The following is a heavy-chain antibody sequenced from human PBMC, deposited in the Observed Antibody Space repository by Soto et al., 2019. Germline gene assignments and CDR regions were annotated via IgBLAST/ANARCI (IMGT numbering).Heavy chain of an antibody. CDR3: AAGLRRGHFDY. CDR1: GGTFSSYA. CDR2: IIPIFGIA. D-gene: IGHD4-17*01. Sequence: QVQLVQSGAEVKKPGSSVKVSCKASGGTFSSYAISWVRQAPGQGLEWMGGIIPIFGIANYAQKFQGRVKCTADVSARRAYMGRRSLRSEHTAVDHCAAGLRRGHFDYGSRGTLVTASS. V-gene: IGHV1-69*01. J-gene: IGHJ4*02.